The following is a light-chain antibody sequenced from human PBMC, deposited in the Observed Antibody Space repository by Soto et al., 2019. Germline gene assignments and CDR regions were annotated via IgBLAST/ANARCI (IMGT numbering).Light chain of an antibody. CDR2: EVS. CDR1: SSDVGTYNY. CDR3: RSYTSSSTLV. V-gene: IGLV2-14*01. Sequence: QSALTQPASVSGSPGQSITISCTGTSSDVGTYNYVAWYQQQPGKAPKLMIYEVSNRPSGVSNRFSGSQSGNTASLTISGLQAEDEADYYCRSYTSSSTLVFGGGTKLTVL. J-gene: IGLJ3*02.